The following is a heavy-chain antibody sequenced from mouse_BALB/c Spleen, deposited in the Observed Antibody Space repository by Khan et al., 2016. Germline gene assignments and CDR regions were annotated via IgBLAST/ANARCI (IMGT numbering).Heavy chain of an antibody. V-gene: IGHV1S41*01. J-gene: IGHJ2*01. CDR1: GYTFTSYW. D-gene: IGHD2-1*01. Sequence: DLVKPGASVKLSCKASGYTFTSYWINWIKQRPGQGLEWIGRIAPGSDNTYYNEMFKGKATLTVDTSSSTAYIQLSSLSSEDSAVYSCARDGNYFDYWGQGTTLTVSS. CDR3: ARDGNYFDY. CDR2: IAPGSDNT.